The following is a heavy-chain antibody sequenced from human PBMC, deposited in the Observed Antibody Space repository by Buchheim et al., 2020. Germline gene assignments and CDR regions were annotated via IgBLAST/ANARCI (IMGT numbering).Heavy chain of an antibody. CDR2: IIPIFGTA. Sequence: QVQLVQSGAEVKQPGSSVKVSCKASGGTFSSYAISWVRQAPGQGLEWMVGIIPIFGTANYAQKFQGRVTITADVSTSTAYMELSSMITEDTAVYYCARDRFDEYYYDSSPGDWGQGTT. J-gene: IGHJ6*02. D-gene: IGHD3-22*01. CDR3: ARDRFDEYYYDSSPGD. CDR1: GGTFSSYA. V-gene: IGHV1-69*01.